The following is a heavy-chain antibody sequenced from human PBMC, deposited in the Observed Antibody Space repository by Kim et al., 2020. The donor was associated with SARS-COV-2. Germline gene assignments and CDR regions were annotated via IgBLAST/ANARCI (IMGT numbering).Heavy chain of an antibody. J-gene: IGHJ6*02. Sequence: LKSRVTISVDTSKRQFSLKLSSVTAADTAVYYCARDDYIWFGDYYYGMDVWGQGTTVTVSS. D-gene: IGHD3-10*01. CDR3: ARDDYIWFGDYYYGMDV. V-gene: IGHV4-59*01.